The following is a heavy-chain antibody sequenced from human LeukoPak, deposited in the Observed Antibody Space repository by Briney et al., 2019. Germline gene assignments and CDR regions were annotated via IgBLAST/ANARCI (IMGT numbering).Heavy chain of an antibody. D-gene: IGHD5-24*01. V-gene: IGHV3-64D*09. CDR2: ISSNGGST. Sequence: GGSLRLSCSASGFTFSSYAMHWVRQAPGKGLEYVSVISSNGGSTYYADSVKGRFTISRDNSKNTLYLQMSSLRAEDTAVYYCARTLRLHTPRAFDIWGQGTMVTVSS. CDR3: ARTLRLHTPRAFDI. CDR1: GFTFSSYA. J-gene: IGHJ3*02.